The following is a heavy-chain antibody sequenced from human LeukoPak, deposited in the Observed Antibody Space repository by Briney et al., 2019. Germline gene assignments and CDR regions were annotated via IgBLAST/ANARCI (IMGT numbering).Heavy chain of an antibody. CDR2: INHSGYT. D-gene: IGHD6-19*01. V-gene: IGHV4-34*01. CDR1: GVPFSNYY. CDR3: TRAVAGHPD. Sequence: PSETLSLTCAVSGVPFSNYYWSWVRQSPRQGLEWIGEINHSGYTNYNPSLKSRVTMSIDTSKNQLSLIPTSVTAADAGVYYCTRAVAGHPDWGQGTLVTVSS. J-gene: IGHJ4*02.